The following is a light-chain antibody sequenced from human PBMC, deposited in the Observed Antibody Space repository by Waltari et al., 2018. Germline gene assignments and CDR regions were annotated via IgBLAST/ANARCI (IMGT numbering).Light chain of an antibody. CDR2: RAS. J-gene: IGKJ3*01. CDR1: QSAKTR. CDR3: QQYNIWPWT. Sequence: EVVMTQSPATLAGSPGERVSLSYRASQSAKTRLAWYQQTPGQPPRLLIYRASTRAAGVPDRFSGSGSGTEFTLTISSLQSEDSAIYYCQQYNIWPWTFGPGTKVDIK. V-gene: IGKV3D-15*01.